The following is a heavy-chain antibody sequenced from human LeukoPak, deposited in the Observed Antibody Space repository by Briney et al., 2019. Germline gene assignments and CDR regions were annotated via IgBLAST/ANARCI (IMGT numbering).Heavy chain of an antibody. J-gene: IGHJ5*02. CDR1: GYTFTGYY. V-gene: IGHV1-2*02. CDR2: INPNSGGT. CDR3: VRLGENGLLTGYFYP. D-gene: IGHD3-9*01. Sequence: ASVKVSCKASGYTFTGYYMHWARQAPGQGLEWMGWINPNSGGTNYAQKFQGRVTMTRDTSISTAYMELSRLRSDDTAVYYCVRLGENGLLTGYFYPWGQGTLVTVSS.